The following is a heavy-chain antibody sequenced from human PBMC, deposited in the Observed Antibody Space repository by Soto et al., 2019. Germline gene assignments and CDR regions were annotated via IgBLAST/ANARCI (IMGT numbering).Heavy chain of an antibody. CDR3: ARGEGP. CDR2: VWQSGST. Sequence: QLQLQESGSGLVKPSQTLSLTCAVSGGSISSGGYSWNWIRQPPGKGLEWSGSVWQSGSTKYSPSLQSRVTISVDTSRNHFSLNLTSVTATDTAVYYCARGEGPWGQGTLVTVSS. J-gene: IGHJ4*02. CDR1: GGSISSGGYS. V-gene: IGHV4-30-2*05.